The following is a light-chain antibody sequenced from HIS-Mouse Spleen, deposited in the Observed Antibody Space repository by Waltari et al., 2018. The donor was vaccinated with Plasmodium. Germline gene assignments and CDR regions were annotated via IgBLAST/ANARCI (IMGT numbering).Light chain of an antibody. V-gene: IGKV1-5*03. J-gene: IGKJ1*01. Sequence: DIQMTQYASTLSESVGDRVTITCRASQSISSWLAWYQQKPGKAPKLLIYKASSLESGVPSRFSGSGSGTEFTLTISSLQPDDFATYYCQQYNSYSWTFGQGTKVEIK. CDR3: QQYNSYSWT. CDR1: QSISSW. CDR2: KAS.